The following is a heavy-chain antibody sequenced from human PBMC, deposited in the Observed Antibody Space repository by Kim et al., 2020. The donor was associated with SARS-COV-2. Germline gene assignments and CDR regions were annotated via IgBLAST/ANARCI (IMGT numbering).Heavy chain of an antibody. J-gene: IGHJ4*02. CDR1: GFTFSTYG. D-gene: IGHD3-10*01. CDR2: ISYEGTNK. CDR3: AKDGLNYYGSGRSAYFDY. Sequence: GGSLRLSCAASGFTFSTYGMHWVRQAPGKGLEWVAVISYEGTNKYHADSVQGRFTISRDNSKNTLYLQMNSLRVEDTAVYYCAKDGLNYYGSGRSAYFDYWGQGTLVTVSS. V-gene: IGHV3-30*18.